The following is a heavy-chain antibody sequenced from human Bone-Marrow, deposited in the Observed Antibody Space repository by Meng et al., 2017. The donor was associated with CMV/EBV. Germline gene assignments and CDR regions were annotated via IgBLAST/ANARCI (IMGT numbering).Heavy chain of an antibody. V-gene: IGHV3-49*04. D-gene: IGHD3-22*01. J-gene: IGHJ2*01. Sequence: SLRLSCTASGFTFGDYAMSWVRQAPGKGLEWVGFIRSKAYGGTPEYVTSVKGRFTIPRDDSKSIAYLQMNSMKTEDTAMYYCTRPPNFYDNTGYYSRWYFDLWGRGTLVTVSS. CDR3: TRPPNFYDNTGYYSRWYFDL. CDR2: IRSKAYGGTP. CDR1: GFTFGDYA.